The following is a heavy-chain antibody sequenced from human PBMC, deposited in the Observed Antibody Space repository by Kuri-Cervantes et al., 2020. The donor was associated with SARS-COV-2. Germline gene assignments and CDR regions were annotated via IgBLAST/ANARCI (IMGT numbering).Heavy chain of an antibody. CDR1: GFTFDDYG. V-gene: IGHV3-20*04. J-gene: IGHJ4*02. Sequence: LSLTCAASGFTFDDYGMSRVRQAPGKGLEWVSGINWNGGSTGYADSVKGRFTISRDNAKNSLYLQMNSLRVEDTALYYCARAYGDYVFREGLDSWGQGTLVTVSS. CDR3: ARAYGDYVFREGLDS. D-gene: IGHD4-17*01. CDR2: INWNGGST.